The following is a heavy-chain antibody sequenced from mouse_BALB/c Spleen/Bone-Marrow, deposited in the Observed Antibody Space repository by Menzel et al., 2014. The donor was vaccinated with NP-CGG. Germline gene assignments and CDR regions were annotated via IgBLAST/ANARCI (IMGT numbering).Heavy chain of an antibody. CDR1: GYTFTSYY. Sequence: QVQLKESGAELVKPGASVKLSCKASGYTFTSYYMYWVKQRPGQGLEWIGWINPSNGGTNFNEKFKSKATLTVDKSSSTAYMQLSSLTSEDSAVYYCTRDHYYYGSSYWYFDVWGAGTTVTVSS. J-gene: IGHJ1*01. CDR3: TRDHYYYGSSYWYFDV. CDR2: INPSNGGT. V-gene: IGHV1S81*02. D-gene: IGHD1-1*01.